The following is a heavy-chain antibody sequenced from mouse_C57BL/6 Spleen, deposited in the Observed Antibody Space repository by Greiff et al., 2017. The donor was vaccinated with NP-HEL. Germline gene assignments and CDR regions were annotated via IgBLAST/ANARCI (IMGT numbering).Heavy chain of an antibody. D-gene: IGHD2-5*01. CDR1: GYTFTDYY. J-gene: IGHJ4*01. Sequence: EVQLQQSGPELVKPGASVKISCKASGYTFTDYYMNWVKQSHGKSLEWIGDINPNNGGTSYNQKFKGKATLTVDKSSSTAYMELRSLTSEDSAVYYCARNRDYSNPYYAMDYWGQGTSVTVSS. V-gene: IGHV1-26*01. CDR3: ARNRDYSNPYYAMDY. CDR2: INPNNGGT.